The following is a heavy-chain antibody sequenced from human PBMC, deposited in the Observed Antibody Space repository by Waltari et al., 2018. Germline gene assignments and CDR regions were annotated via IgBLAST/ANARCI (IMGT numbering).Heavy chain of an antibody. CDR2: IIPIFGTA. D-gene: IGHD6-19*01. Sequence: QVQLVQSGAEVKKPGSSVKVSCKASGGTFSSYAISWVRQAPGQGLEWMGGIIPIFGTANYAQKVQGRVTITADESTSTAYMELSSLRSEDTAVYYCARDPRLGLSAVAGYYYYGMDVWGQGTTVTVSS. CDR3: ARDPRLGLSAVAGYYYYGMDV. J-gene: IGHJ6*02. V-gene: IGHV1-69*01. CDR1: GGTFSSYA.